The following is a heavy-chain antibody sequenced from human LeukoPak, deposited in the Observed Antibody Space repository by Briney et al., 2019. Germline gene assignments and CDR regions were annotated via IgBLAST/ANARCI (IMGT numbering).Heavy chain of an antibody. D-gene: IGHD3-22*01. J-gene: IGHJ5*02. Sequence: GESLKISCKGSEYSFTSYWIGWVRQMPGKGLEWMGIIYPGDSDTRYSPSFQGQVTISADKSISTAYLQWSSLKASDTAMYYCARKKYYYDSSGSRTTDWFDPWGQGTLVTVSS. CDR1: EYSFTSYW. CDR2: IYPGDSDT. V-gene: IGHV5-51*01. CDR3: ARKKYYYDSSGSRTTDWFDP.